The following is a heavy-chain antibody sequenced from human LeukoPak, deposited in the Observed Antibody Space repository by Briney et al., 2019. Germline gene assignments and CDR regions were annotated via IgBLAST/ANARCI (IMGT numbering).Heavy chain of an antibody. D-gene: IGHD2-2*01. V-gene: IGHV1-2*06. J-gene: IGHJ5*02. Sequence: GASVKVSCKASEYTFTGYYMHWVRQAPGQGLEWMGRINPNSGGTDYAQKFQGGVTMTRDTSISTAYMELSRLRSGDTAVYYCVRDRGGYCSRTNCRAGWFDPWGQGTLVTVSS. CDR2: INPNSGGT. CDR1: EYTFTGYY. CDR3: VRDRGGYCSRTNCRAGWFDP.